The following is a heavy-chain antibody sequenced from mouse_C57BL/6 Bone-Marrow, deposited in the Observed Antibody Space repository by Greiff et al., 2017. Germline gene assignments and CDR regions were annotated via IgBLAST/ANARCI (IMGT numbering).Heavy chain of an antibody. CDR1: GYTFTDYC. CDR3: ARRATGGWFAY. J-gene: IGHJ3*01. CDR2: IGPGSGST. Sequence: QVHVKQSGAELVKPGASVKISCKASGYTFTDYCINWVKQRPGQGLEWIGKIGPGSGSTYYNEKFKGKVTLTADKSSSTAYLQLSSLTSEDSAVYFCARRATGGWFAYWGQGTPVTVSA. V-gene: IGHV1-77*01. D-gene: IGHD3-1*01.